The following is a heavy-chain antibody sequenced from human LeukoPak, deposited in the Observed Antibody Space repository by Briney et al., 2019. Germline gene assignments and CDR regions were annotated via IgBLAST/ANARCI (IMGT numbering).Heavy chain of an antibody. CDR1: GGSLSSYY. CDR2: IYYSGST. J-gene: IGHJ4*02. D-gene: IGHD2-15*01. Sequence: SETLSLTCTVSGGSLSSYYWSWIRQPPGKGLEWIGYIYYSGSTNYNPSLKSRVTISVDTSKNQFSLKLSSVTAADTAVYYCASSLLGICSGGSCYGDWGQGTLVTVSS. CDR3: ASSLLGICSGGSCYGD. V-gene: IGHV4-59*01.